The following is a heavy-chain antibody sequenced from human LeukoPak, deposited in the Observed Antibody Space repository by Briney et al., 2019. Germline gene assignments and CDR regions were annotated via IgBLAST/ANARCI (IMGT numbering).Heavy chain of an antibody. V-gene: IGHV3-74*01. Sequence: GGSLRLSCAASGFTFSSYWMHWVRQAPGKGLVWVSRINSDGSSASYADSVKGRFTISRDNAKNTLYLQMNSLRAEDTAVYYCAKAPGYYDSSGYHPFDYWGQGTLVTVSS. CDR2: INSDGSSA. CDR3: AKAPGYYDSSGYHPFDY. CDR1: GFTFSSYW. D-gene: IGHD3-22*01. J-gene: IGHJ4*02.